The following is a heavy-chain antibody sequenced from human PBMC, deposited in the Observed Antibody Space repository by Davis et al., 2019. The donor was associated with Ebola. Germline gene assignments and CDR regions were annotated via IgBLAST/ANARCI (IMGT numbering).Heavy chain of an antibody. D-gene: IGHD6-13*01. Sequence: PGGSLRLSCAASGFTVSSNYMSWVRQAPGKGLEWVSVIYSGGSTYYADSVKGRFTISRDNSKNTLYLQMNSLRAEDTAVYYCASSNIAAAYYYFDYWGQGTLVTVSS. V-gene: IGHV3-53*01. CDR1: GFTVSSNY. CDR3: ASSNIAAAYYYFDY. CDR2: IYSGGST. J-gene: IGHJ4*02.